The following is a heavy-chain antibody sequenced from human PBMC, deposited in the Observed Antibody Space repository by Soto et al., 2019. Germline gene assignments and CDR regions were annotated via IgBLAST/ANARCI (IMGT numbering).Heavy chain of an antibody. D-gene: IGHD1-1*01. CDR1: GFTFSSYG. V-gene: IGHV3-33*01. CDR2: IWYDGSNK. CDR3: ASTTPYYYYGMDV. Sequence: QVQLVESGGGVVQPGRSLRLSCAASGFTFSSYGMHWVRQAPGKGLEWVAVIWYDGSNKYYADSVKGRFTISRDNSKNTLYLQMSSLRAEDTAVYYCASTTPYYYYGMDVWGQGTTVTVSS. J-gene: IGHJ6*02.